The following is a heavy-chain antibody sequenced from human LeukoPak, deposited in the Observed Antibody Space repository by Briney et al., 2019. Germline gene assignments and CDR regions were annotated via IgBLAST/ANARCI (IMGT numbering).Heavy chain of an antibody. CDR2: IYGNGERT. D-gene: IGHD6-19*01. CDR1: GFTFSTYS. Sequence: PGGSLRLSCVASGFTFSTYSMTWVRQAPGKGLEWVSSIYGNGERTFYADSVKGRFTIFRDNSKNTLYLEMLGLRPEDTAVYYCAKDVVPDSGWGLDYWGQGTLVTVSS. V-gene: IGHV3-23*01. J-gene: IGHJ4*02. CDR3: AKDVVPDSGWGLDY.